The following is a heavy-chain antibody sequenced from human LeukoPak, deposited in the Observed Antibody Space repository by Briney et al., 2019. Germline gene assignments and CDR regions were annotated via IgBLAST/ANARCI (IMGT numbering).Heavy chain of an antibody. D-gene: IGHD6-19*01. J-gene: IGHJ4*02. V-gene: IGHV3-30*18. Sequence: GGSLRLSCAASGFTFSSYGMHWVRQAPGKGLEWVAVISYDGSNKYYADSVKGRFTISRDNSKNTLYLQMNSLRAEDTAVYYCAKDDTGAGMESGSGWYPDYWGQGTLVTVSS. CDR2: ISYDGSNK. CDR3: AKDDTGAGMESGSGWYPDY. CDR1: GFTFSSYG.